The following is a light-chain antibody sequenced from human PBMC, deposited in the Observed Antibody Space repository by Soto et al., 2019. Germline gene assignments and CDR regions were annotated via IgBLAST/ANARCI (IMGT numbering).Light chain of an antibody. J-gene: IGLJ1*01. CDR1: SSDVGGYNY. V-gene: IGLV2-8*01. Sequence: QSALTQPPSASGSPGQSVTISCTGTSSDVGGYNYVSWYQQHPGKAPKLMIYEVSKRPSGVPDRFSGSKSGNTASLTVSGLQADDEAYYYCSSYAGSNNYVFGTGTKLTVL. CDR3: SSYAGSNNYV. CDR2: EVS.